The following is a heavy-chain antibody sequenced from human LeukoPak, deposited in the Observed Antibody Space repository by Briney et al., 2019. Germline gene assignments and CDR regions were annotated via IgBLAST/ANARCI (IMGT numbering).Heavy chain of an antibody. CDR2: IYSGGGT. J-gene: IGHJ4*02. V-gene: IGHV3-66*01. D-gene: IGHD6-13*01. Sequence: GGSLRLSCAASGFTVSSNYMSWVRQAPGKGLEWVSVIYSGGGTYYADSVKGRFTISRDNSKNTLYLQMNSLRAEDTAVYYCARLVGSSSPADYWGQGTLVTVSS. CDR3: ARLVGSSSPADY. CDR1: GFTVSSNY.